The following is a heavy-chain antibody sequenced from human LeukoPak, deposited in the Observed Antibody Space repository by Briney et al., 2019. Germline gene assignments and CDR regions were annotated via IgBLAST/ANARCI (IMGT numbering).Heavy chain of an antibody. CDR2: INPNSGGT. CDR1: GGTFSSYA. V-gene: IGHV1-2*02. CDR3: AREDYYDSSGYYKNKEYFQH. D-gene: IGHD3-22*01. J-gene: IGHJ1*01. Sequence: ASVKVSCKASGGTFSSYAISWVRQAPGQGLEWMGWINPNSGGTNYAQKFQGRVTMTRDTSISTAYMELSWLRSDDTAVYYCAREDYYDSSGYYKNKEYFQHWGQGTLVTVSS.